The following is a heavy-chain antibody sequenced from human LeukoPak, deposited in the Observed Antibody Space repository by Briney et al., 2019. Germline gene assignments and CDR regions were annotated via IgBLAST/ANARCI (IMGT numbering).Heavy chain of an antibody. CDR1: GFTFDDYA. D-gene: IGHD1-20*01. CDR3: ARDWYDNWDAFDI. Sequence: GGSLRLSCAASGFTFDDYAMHWVRQAPGKGLEWVSGISWNSGSIGYADSVKGRFTIPRANAKNSLYLQMNSLRAEDTAVYYCARDWYDNWDAFDIWGQGTMVTVSS. CDR2: ISWNSGSI. V-gene: IGHV3-9*01. J-gene: IGHJ3*02.